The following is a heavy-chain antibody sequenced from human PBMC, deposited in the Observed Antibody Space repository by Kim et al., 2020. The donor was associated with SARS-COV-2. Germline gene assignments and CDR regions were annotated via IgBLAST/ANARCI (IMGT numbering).Heavy chain of an antibody. V-gene: IGHV4-61*02. CDR3: ARNVDPQFDYYYYGMDV. Sequence: SETLSLTCTVSGGSISSGSYYWSWIRQPAGKGLEWIGRIYTSGSTNYNPSLKSRVTISVDTSKNQFSLKLSSVTAADTAVYYCARNVDPQFDYYYYGMDVWGQGTTVTVSS. J-gene: IGHJ6*02. D-gene: IGHD1-1*01. CDR1: GGSISSGSYY. CDR2: IYTSGST.